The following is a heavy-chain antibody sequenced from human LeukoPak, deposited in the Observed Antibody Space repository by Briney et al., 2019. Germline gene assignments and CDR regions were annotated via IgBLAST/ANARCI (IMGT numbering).Heavy chain of an antibody. J-gene: IGHJ4*02. CDR2: IYTSGST. D-gene: IGHD3-10*01. CDR3: AREGVWFGELLLFDY. Sequence: PSETLSLTCTVSGGSISSYYWSWIRQPAGKGLEWIGRIYTSGSTNYNPSLKSRVTISVDTSKNQFSLKLSSVTAADTAVYYCAREGVWFGELLLFDYWGQGTLITVSS. CDR1: GGSISSYY. V-gene: IGHV4-4*07.